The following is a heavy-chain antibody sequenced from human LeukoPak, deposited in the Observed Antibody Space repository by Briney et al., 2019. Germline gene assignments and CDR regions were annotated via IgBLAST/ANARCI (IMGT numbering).Heavy chain of an antibody. Sequence: GGSLRLSCAASGFTFDDYAMHWVRQAPGKGLEWVSGISWNSGSIGYADSVKGRFTISRDNAKNSLYLQMNSLRAEDTAVYYCARGGGNYYMDVWGKGTTVTISS. V-gene: IGHV3-9*01. J-gene: IGHJ6*03. CDR3: ARGGGNYYMDV. CDR1: GFTFDDYA. D-gene: IGHD1-26*01. CDR2: ISWNSGSI.